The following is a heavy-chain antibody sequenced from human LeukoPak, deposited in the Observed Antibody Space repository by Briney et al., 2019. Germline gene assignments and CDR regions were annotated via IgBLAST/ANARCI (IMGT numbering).Heavy chain of an antibody. V-gene: IGHV3-20*04. CDR1: GFTFDDYG. Sequence: GGSLRLSCAASGFTFDDYGMSWVRQAPGKGLEWVSGIKWNGGSTGYADSVKGRFTISRDDAKNSLYLQMNSLRAEDTAVYYCTRNSPHSYYDSSGYYVHFFDYWGQGTLVTVSS. CDR2: IKWNGGST. J-gene: IGHJ4*02. D-gene: IGHD3-22*01. CDR3: TRNSPHSYYDSSGYYVHFFDY.